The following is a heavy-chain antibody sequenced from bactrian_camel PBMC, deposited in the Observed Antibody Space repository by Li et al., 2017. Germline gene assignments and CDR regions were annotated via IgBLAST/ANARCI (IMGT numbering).Heavy chain of an antibody. D-gene: IGHD3*01. CDR2: SISRGGTT. J-gene: IGHJ4*01. Sequence: HVQLVESGGGLVQPGGSLRLSCAASGFTFSNYRMHWVRQAPGKGLEWVSSISRGGTTYYADSVKGRFTIPRENAKNTLVLQKNRLKPEDTSMYTCAVKDSWCYAWPPHHDDFNYWGRGTQVTVS. CDR1: GFTFSNYR. V-gene: IGHV3S1*01. CDR3: AVKDSWCYAWPPHHDDFNY.